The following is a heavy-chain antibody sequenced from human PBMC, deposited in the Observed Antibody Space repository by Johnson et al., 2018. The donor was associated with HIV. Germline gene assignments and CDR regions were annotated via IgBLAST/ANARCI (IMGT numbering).Heavy chain of an antibody. Sequence: QLVESGGGVVQPGRSLRLSCAASGFTFSSYAMHWVRQAPGKGLEWVAVISYDGSNKYYADSVKGRFTISRDNSKNTLYLQMNSLRAEDTAVYYCARDKGIAARPDAFDILGQGTMVTVSS. CDR2: ISYDGSNK. J-gene: IGHJ3*02. V-gene: IGHV3-30*04. D-gene: IGHD6-6*01. CDR3: ARDKGIAARPDAFDI. CDR1: GFTFSSYA.